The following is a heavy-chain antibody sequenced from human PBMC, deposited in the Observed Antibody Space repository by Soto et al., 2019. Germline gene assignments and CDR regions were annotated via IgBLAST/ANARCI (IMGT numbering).Heavy chain of an antibody. D-gene: IGHD4-17*01. CDR3: AHTGPPYGDCEGDDAFDI. Sequence: QITLKESGPTLVKPTQTLTLTCTFSGFSLSTSGVGVGWIRQPPGKALEWLALIYWDDAKRYSPSLKSRLTITKDTSKNQVVLTMTNLDPVDTATYSCAHTGPPYGDCEGDDAFDIWGQGTMVTVSS. V-gene: IGHV2-5*02. CDR2: IYWDDAK. J-gene: IGHJ3*02. CDR1: GFSLSTSGVG.